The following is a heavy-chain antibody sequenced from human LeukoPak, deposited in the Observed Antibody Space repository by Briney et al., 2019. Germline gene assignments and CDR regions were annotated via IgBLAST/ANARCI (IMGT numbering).Heavy chain of an antibody. Sequence: PSETLSLTCAVYGVPFNGYYWSWLRQPPGKGLEWIGYIYYSGSTNYNPSLKSRATISVDTSNNHFSLKLSSVTAADTAVYYCARERLRNDERSWFEPWGQGTLGTVSS. J-gene: IGHJ5*02. CDR1: GVPFNGYY. CDR2: IYYSGST. D-gene: IGHD1-1*01. V-gene: IGHV4-59*01. CDR3: ARERLRNDERSWFEP.